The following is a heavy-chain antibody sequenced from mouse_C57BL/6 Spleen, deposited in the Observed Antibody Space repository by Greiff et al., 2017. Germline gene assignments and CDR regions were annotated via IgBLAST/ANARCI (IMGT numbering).Heavy chain of an antibody. CDR3: ARGGYGYDGFAY. CDR1: GYAFSSSW. CDR2: IYPGDGDT. J-gene: IGHJ3*01. Sequence: VQVEQSGPELVKPGASVKISCKASGYAFSSSWMNWVKQRPGKGLEWIGRIYPGDGDTNYNGKFKGKATLTADKSSSTAYMQLSSLTSEDSAVYFCARGGYGYDGFAYWGQGTLVTVSA. V-gene: IGHV1-82*01. D-gene: IGHD2-2*01.